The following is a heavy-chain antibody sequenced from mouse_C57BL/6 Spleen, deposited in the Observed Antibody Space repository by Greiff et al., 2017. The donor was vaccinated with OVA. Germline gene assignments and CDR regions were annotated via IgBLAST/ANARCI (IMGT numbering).Heavy chain of an antibody. CDR2: ILPGSGST. Sequence: QVQLQQSGAELMKPGASVKLSCKATGYTFTGYWIEWVKQRPGHGLEWIGEILPGSGSTNYNEKFKGKATFTADTSSNTAYMQLSRLTTEDSAIYYGARMGVARGYYAMDYWGQGTSVTVSA. CDR3: ARMGVARGYYAMDY. V-gene: IGHV1-9*01. CDR1: GYTFTGYW. J-gene: IGHJ4*01. D-gene: IGHD1-1*01.